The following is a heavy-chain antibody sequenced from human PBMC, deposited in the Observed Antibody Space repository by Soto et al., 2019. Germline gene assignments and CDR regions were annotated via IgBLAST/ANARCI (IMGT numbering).Heavy chain of an antibody. D-gene: IGHD2-15*01. CDR3: AKVGTPYYYYYMDV. CDR2: ISYDGSNK. Sequence: GGSLRLSCAASGFTFSSYGMHWVRQAPGKGLEWVAVISYDGSNKYYADSVKGRFTISRDNSKNTLYLQMNSLRAEDTAVYYCAKVGTPYYYYYMDVWGKGTTVTVSS. J-gene: IGHJ6*03. V-gene: IGHV3-30*18. CDR1: GFTFSSYG.